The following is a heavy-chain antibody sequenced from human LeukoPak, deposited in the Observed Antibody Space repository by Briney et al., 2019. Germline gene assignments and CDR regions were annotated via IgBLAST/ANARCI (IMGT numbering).Heavy chain of an antibody. CDR2: ISYDGSNK. CDR1: GFTFSSYG. V-gene: IGHV3-30*03. D-gene: IGHD3-22*01. Sequence: GGSLRLSCAASGFTFSSYGMHWVRQAPGKGLEWVAVISYDGSNKYYAGSVKGRFTISRDNSKNTLYLQMNSLRAEDTAVYYCAGYYDSSASITRAYYFDYWGQGTLVTVSS. J-gene: IGHJ4*02. CDR3: AGYYDSSASITRAYYFDY.